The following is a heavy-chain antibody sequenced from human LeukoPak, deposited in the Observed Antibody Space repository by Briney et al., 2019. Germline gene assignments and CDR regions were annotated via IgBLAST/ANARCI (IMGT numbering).Heavy chain of an antibody. CDR2: TYYRSKWYN. CDR1: GDSVSSNSAA. Sequence: SQTLSLTCAISGDSVSSNSAAWNWIRQSPSRGLEWLGRTYYRSKWYNDYAVSVKSRLTINADTSKNQFSLKLSSVTAADTAVYYCARGQVWVRGALGWFDPWGQGTLVTVSS. D-gene: IGHD3-10*01. V-gene: IGHV6-1*01. CDR3: ARGQVWVRGALGWFDP. J-gene: IGHJ5*02.